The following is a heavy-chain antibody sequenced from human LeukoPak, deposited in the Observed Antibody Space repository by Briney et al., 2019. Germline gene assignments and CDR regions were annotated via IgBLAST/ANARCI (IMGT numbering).Heavy chain of an antibody. CDR1: GFTFSNAW. Sequence: GGSLRLSCAASGFTFSNAWMIWVRQAPGKGLEWVAVILPDGSDKYYADSVTGRFTISRDNSKNTLYLQMNSLRADDTAVYYCARNARDSAFDLWGQGTMVTVSS. V-gene: IGHV3-33*08. J-gene: IGHJ3*01. CDR3: ARNARDSAFDL. CDR2: ILPDGSDK.